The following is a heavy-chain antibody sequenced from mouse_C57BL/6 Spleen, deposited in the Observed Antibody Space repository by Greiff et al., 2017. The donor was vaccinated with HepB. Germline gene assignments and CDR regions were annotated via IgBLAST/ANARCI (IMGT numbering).Heavy chain of an antibody. CDR2: ISYSGST. V-gene: IGHV3-1*01. D-gene: IGHD1-1*01. J-gene: IGHJ3*01. Sequence: VQLKESGPGMVKPSQSLSLTCTVTGYSITSGYDWHWIRHFPGNKLEWMGYISYSGSTNYNPSLKSRISITHDTSKNHFFLKLNSVTTEDTATYYCARDGYYGWFAYWGQGTLVTVSA. CDR3: ARDGYYGWFAY. CDR1: GYSITSGYD.